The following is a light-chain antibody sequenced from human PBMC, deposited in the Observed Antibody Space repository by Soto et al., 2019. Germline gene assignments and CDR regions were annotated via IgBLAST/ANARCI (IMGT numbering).Light chain of an antibody. Sequence: DIQMTQSPSTLSASVGDKVTITCRASQSISSWLAWYQQKPGKAPKLLIFDASSLESGVPPRFSGSGSGTEFTLTISSLQPDDFAIYYCQQYNSYSRTFGQVTKVEIK. V-gene: IGKV1-5*01. CDR2: DAS. CDR3: QQYNSYSRT. J-gene: IGKJ1*01. CDR1: QSISSW.